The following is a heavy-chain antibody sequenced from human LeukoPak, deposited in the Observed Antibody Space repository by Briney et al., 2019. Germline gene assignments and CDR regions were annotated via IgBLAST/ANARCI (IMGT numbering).Heavy chain of an antibody. CDR2: IYTSGST. CDR3: ARVGHRGYYGSRSYGAYYYYMDV. Sequence: SETLSLTCTVSGGSISSYYWSWIRQPAGKGLEWIGRIYTSGSTNYNPSLKSRVTMSVDTSKNQFSLKLSSVTAADTAVYYCARVGHRGYYGSRSYGAYYYYMDVWGKGTTLTVSS. V-gene: IGHV4-4*07. J-gene: IGHJ6*03. CDR1: GGSISSYY. D-gene: IGHD3-10*01.